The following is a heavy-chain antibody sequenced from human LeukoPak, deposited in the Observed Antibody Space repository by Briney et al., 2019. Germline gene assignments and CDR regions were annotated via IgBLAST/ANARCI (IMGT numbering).Heavy chain of an antibody. Sequence: GGSLRLSCAASGFTFSNAWMSWVRQAPGKGLEWVGRIKSKTDGGTTDYAAPVKGRFTISRDDSKNTLYLQMNSLKTEDTAVYYCTTGYWNDVAFDIWGQGTMVPVSS. V-gene: IGHV3-15*01. J-gene: IGHJ3*02. CDR2: IKSKTDGGTT. D-gene: IGHD1-1*01. CDR3: TTGYWNDVAFDI. CDR1: GFTFSNAW.